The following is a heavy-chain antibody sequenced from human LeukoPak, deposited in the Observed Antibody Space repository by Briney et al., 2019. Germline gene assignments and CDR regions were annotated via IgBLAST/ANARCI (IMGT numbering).Heavy chain of an antibody. CDR2: IINDGSST. V-gene: IGHV3-74*01. J-gene: IGHJ4*02. Sequence: GGSLRLSCAPSGFNFKNYWMHWVRQAPGKGVEWVSRIINDGSSTTYADSVKGRFTISRDNAKDTLYLQMNSLRVGDTAVYYCARVADGDKYGGRDYWGQGALVIVSS. CDR1: GFNFKNYW. D-gene: IGHD5-24*01. CDR3: ARVADGDKYGGRDY.